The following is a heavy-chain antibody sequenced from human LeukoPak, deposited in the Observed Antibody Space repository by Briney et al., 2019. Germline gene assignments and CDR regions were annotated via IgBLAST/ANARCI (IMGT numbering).Heavy chain of an antibody. V-gene: IGHV4-39*07. Sequence: SQTLSLTCTVSGDSITSSSYYWGWIRQPPGKGLEWIGSIYYSGSTYYNPSLKSRVTISVDTSKNQFSLKLSSVTAADTAVYYCARDQDGNWFDPWGQGTLVTVSS. D-gene: IGHD2-15*01. CDR3: ARDQDGNWFDP. CDR2: IYYSGST. J-gene: IGHJ5*02. CDR1: GDSITSSSYY.